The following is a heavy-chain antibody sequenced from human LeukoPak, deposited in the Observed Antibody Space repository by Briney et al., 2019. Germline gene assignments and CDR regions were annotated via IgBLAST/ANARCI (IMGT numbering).Heavy chain of an antibody. CDR1: GYTFTSYD. CDR3: ARGRAADYVWGSYRPLRY. J-gene: IGHJ4*02. CDR2: MNPNSGNT. Sequence: ASVTVSCTASGYTFTSYDINWVRQATGQGLEWMGWMNPNSGNTGYAQKFQGRVTMTRNTSISTAYMELSSLRSEDTAVYYCARGRAADYVWGSYRPLRYWGQGTLVTVSS. D-gene: IGHD3-16*02. V-gene: IGHV1-8*01.